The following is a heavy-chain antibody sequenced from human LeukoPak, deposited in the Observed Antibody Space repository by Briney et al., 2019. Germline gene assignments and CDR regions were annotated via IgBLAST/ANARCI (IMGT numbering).Heavy chain of an antibody. D-gene: IGHD3-16*01. CDR3: ARALSSWVFDY. J-gene: IGHJ4*02. Sequence: SETLSLTCAVSGGSISSGGYSWSWIRQPPGKGLEWIGYIYHSGSTYYNPSLKSRVTISVGRSKNQFSLKLSSVTAADTAVYYCARALSSWVFDYWGQGTLVTVSS. V-gene: IGHV4-30-2*01. CDR2: IYHSGST. CDR1: GGSISSGGYS.